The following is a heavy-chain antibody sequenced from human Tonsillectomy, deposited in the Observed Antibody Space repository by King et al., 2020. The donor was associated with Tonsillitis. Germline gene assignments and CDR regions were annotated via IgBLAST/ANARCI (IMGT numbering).Heavy chain of an antibody. CDR1: GFTFSSFG. J-gene: IGHJ4*02. V-gene: IGHV3-33*05. Sequence: VQLVESRGGVVQPGRSLRLSCAASGFTFSSFGMHWVRQAPGKGLEWVAVISYDGSNKYYADSVKGRFTISRDNSKNTLYLQMNSLRAEDTAVYYCARSAYYFDSWGQGTLVTVSS. D-gene: IGHD3-16*01. CDR2: ISYDGSNK. CDR3: ARSAYYFDS.